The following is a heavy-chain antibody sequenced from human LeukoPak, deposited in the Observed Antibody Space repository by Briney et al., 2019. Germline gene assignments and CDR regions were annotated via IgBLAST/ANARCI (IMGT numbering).Heavy chain of an antibody. V-gene: IGHV3-53*05. Sequence: GGSLRLSCAASGLIVSSNYMSWVRQAPGKGLEWVSIIYGDGSTYYADSMKGRFTISRDNSKNTLYLQMNSLRAEDTAVYYCARLRATEFDYWGQGTLVTVSS. D-gene: IGHD5-12*01. CDR2: IYGDGST. J-gene: IGHJ4*02. CDR3: ARLRATEFDY. CDR1: GLIVSSNY.